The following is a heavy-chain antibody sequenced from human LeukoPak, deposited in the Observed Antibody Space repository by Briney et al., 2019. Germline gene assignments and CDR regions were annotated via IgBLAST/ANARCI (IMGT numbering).Heavy chain of an antibody. CDR1: GYTFTGYY. Sequence: ASVKVSCKASGYTFTGYYMHWVRQAPGQGLEWMGWMNPNSGNTGYVQKFQGRVTMTRNTSIGTAYMELSSLRYEDTAVYYCARDRVGVGGNGWENWGQGTLVTVSS. D-gene: IGHD6-19*01. J-gene: IGHJ4*02. CDR3: ARDRVGVGGNGWEN. CDR2: MNPNSGNT. V-gene: IGHV1-8*02.